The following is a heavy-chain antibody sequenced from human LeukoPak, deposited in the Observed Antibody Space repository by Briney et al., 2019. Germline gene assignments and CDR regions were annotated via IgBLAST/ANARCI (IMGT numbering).Heavy chain of an antibody. CDR2: ISSSGSTI. CDR3: ARESGWYGD. Sequence: GGSLRLSCAASGFTFSSYEMNWVRQAPGKGLEWVSYISSSGSTIYYADSVKGRFTSSRDNAKNSLYLQMSSLRVEDTAVYYCARESGWYGDWGQGTRVTVSS. D-gene: IGHD6-19*01. J-gene: IGHJ4*02. CDR1: GFTFSSYE. V-gene: IGHV3-48*03.